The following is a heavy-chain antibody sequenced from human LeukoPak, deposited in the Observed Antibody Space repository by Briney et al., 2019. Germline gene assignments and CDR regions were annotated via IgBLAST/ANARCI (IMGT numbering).Heavy chain of an antibody. Sequence: GGSLRLSCSASGFTFSSYSLQWVRQAPGKGLEYVSAISNNESITYYADSVKGRFVISRDNSKNTLYLQMNSLREEDTAMYYCVEYSYGFATNDYWGQGTLVTVSS. V-gene: IGHV3-64D*06. CDR3: VEYSYGFATNDY. D-gene: IGHD5-18*01. J-gene: IGHJ4*02. CDR2: ISNNESIT. CDR1: GFTFSSYS.